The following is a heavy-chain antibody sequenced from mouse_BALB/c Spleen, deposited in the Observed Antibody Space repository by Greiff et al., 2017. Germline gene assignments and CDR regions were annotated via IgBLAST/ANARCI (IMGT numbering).Heavy chain of an antibody. D-gene: IGHD2-1*01. CDR2: IDPANGNT. Sequence: EVQLQESGAELVKPGASVKLSCTASGFNIKDTYMHWVKQRPEQGLEWIGRIDPANGNTKYDPKFQGKATITADTSSNTAYLQLSSLTSEDTAVYYCAMGGNYAAMDYWGQGTSVTVSS. CDR3: AMGGNYAAMDY. J-gene: IGHJ4*01. CDR1: GFNIKDTY. V-gene: IGHV14-3*02.